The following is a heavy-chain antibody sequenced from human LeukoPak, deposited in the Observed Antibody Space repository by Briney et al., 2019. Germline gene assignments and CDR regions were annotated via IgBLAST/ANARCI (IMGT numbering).Heavy chain of an antibody. V-gene: IGHV1-18*01. CDR1: GYTFTSYG. D-gene: IGHD4-17*01. Sequence: ASVKVSCKASGYTFTSYGISWVRQAPGQGLEWMGWISAYNGNTNYAQKLQGRVTMTTDTSTSTAYMELRSLRSDDTAVYYCAKVDPITAVTTGEDYWGQGTLVTVSS. CDR2: ISAYNGNT. J-gene: IGHJ4*02. CDR3: AKVDPITAVTTGEDY.